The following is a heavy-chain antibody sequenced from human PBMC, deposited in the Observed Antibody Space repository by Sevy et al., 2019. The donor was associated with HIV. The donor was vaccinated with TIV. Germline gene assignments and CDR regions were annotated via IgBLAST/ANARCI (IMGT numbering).Heavy chain of an antibody. V-gene: IGHV3-73*01. CDR2: IRSKGNSFAT. CDR3: AGQVGDTVMAIFDY. Sequence: GGSLRLSCAASGFAFRGSAIHWVRQASDKGLEWIGRIRSKGNSFATDYVPSVKGRFTISRDDSKKTAYLEMSSLKIDDTAVYYCAGQVGDTVMAIFDYWGQGTLVTVSS. J-gene: IGHJ4*02. CDR1: GFAFRGSA. D-gene: IGHD1-26*01.